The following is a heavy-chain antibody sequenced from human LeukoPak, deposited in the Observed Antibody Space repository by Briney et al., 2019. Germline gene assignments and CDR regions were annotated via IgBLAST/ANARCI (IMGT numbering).Heavy chain of an antibody. J-gene: IGHJ4*02. CDR3: GLGSGRSDFDY. D-gene: IGHD3-10*01. V-gene: IGHV3-15*01. CDR2: IKRKIDSGAI. CDR1: GFTFSAAW. Sequence: PGGSLRLSCAVSGFTFSAAWMNWVRQAPGKGLEWVARIKRKIDSGAIDYAASVKGRFTISRDDSKNTVYLQMNSLTTEDTAVYYCGLGSGRSDFDYWGQGTLVTVSS.